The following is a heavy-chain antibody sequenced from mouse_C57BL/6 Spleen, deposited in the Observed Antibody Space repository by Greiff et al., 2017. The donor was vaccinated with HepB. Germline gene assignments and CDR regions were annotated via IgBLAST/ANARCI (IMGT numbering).Heavy chain of an antibody. CDR3: AKAPSYYYGSSYDAMDY. CDR2: IWRGGST. J-gene: IGHJ4*01. Sequence: QVQLKESGPGLVQPSQSLSITCTVSGFSLTSYGVHWVRQSPGKGLEWLGVIWRGGSTDYNAAFMSRLSITKDNSKSQVFFKMNSLQADDTAIYYWAKAPSYYYGSSYDAMDYWGQGTSVTVSS. V-gene: IGHV2-5*01. D-gene: IGHD1-1*01. CDR1: GFSLTSYG.